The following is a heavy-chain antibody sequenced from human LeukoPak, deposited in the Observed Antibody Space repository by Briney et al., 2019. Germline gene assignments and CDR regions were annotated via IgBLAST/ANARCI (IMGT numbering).Heavy chain of an antibody. Sequence: TFXXXYMHWVRQAPGQGLEWMGWINTNSGGTNYAQKFQGRVIMTRDTSISTAYMELSRLRSDDTAVYYCARDDFGVGNYYMDVWGKGTTVTVSS. CDR3: ARDDFGVGNYYMDV. CDR2: INTNSGGT. J-gene: IGHJ6*03. CDR1: TFXXXY. D-gene: IGHD3-3*01. V-gene: IGHV1-2*02.